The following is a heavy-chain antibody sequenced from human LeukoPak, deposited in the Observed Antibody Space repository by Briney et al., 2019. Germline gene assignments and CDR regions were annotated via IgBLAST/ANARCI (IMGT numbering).Heavy chain of an antibody. CDR2: VSSGGNT. CDR1: GFTFSTYG. Sequence: PGGSLRLSCVASGFTFSTYGMSWVRQAPEKGLEWVSGVSSGGNTYYADSVKGRFTISRDNSRNTLFLQMNSLRAEDTAVYYCAKNQWELLYGAQGSRVTVPS. CDR3: AKNQWELLY. V-gene: IGHV3-23*01. J-gene: IGHJ4*02. D-gene: IGHD1-26*01.